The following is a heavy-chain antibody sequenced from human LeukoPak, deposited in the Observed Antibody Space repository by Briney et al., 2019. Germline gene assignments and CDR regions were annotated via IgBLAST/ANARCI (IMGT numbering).Heavy chain of an antibody. CDR1: GFTFNTYG. CDR2: IGAYNGNT. J-gene: IGHJ5*02. CDR3: AREGSLHHSGDYYLSWFDP. V-gene: IGHV1-18*01. Sequence: ASVKVSCKTSGFTFNTYGIAWVRQAPGQGLEWMGWIGAYNGNTNYAHNLQERVTMTTDTSTTTAYMELRGLRSDDTAVYYCAREGSLHHSGDYYLSWFDPWGQGTLVTVSS. D-gene: IGHD3-22*01.